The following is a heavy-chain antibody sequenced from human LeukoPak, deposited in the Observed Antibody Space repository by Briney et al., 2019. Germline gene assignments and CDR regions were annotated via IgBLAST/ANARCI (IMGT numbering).Heavy chain of an antibody. J-gene: IGHJ5*02. CDR3: ARDSLPGITGPLINWFDP. CDR2: ISSSSSYI. V-gene: IGHV3-21*01. D-gene: IGHD1-20*01. Sequence: GGSRRLSCAASGFTFSSYSMNWVRQAPGKGLEWVSSISSSSSYIYYADSVKGRFTISRDNAKNSLYLQMNSLRAEDTAVYYCARDSLPGITGPLINWFDPWGQGTLVTVSS. CDR1: GFTFSSYS.